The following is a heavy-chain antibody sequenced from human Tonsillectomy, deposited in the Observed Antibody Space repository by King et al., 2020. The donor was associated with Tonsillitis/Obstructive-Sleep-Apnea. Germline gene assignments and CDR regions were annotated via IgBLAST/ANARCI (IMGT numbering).Heavy chain of an antibody. CDR3: AGGKGCTSTSCYTFYYYYYYMDV. CDR1: GFTFSSYA. J-gene: IGHJ6*03. Sequence: VQLVESGGGVVQPGRSLRLSCAASGFTFSSYAMHWVRQAPGKGLEWVAVISYDGGNKYYADSVKGRFTISRDNSKNTLYLQMNSLRTEDTAVYYCAGGKGCTSTSCYTFYYYYYYMDVWGKGTTVTVPS. D-gene: IGHD2-2*02. V-gene: IGHV3-30*04. CDR2: ISYDGGNK.